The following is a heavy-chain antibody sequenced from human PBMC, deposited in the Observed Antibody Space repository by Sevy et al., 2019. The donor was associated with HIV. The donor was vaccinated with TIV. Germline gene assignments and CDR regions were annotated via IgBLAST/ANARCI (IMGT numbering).Heavy chain of an antibody. V-gene: IGHV3-30*18. CDR1: GFTFSSYG. D-gene: IGHD5-18*01. CDR2: ISYDGSNE. J-gene: IGHJ6*02. CDR3: AKEDSYRALDYYGMDV. Sequence: GGSLRLSCAASGFTFSSYGMHWVRQAPGKGLEWVAVISYDGSNEYYADSVKGRFTISRDNSTNTLYLQMNSLRAEDTAVYYCAKEDSYRALDYYGMDVWGQGTTVTVSS.